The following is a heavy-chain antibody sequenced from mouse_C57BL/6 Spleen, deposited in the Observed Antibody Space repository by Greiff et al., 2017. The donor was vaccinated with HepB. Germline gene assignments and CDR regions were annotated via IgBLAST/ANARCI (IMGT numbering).Heavy chain of an antibody. J-gene: IGHJ2*01. Sequence: VQLMESGPELVKPGASVKLSCKASGYAFSSSWMNWVKQRPGKGLEWIGRIYPGDGDTNYNGKFKGKATLTADKSSSTAYMQLSSLTSEDAAVYLCARESTTVVAFDYWGQGTTLTVAS. CDR1: GYAFSSSW. CDR2: IYPGDGDT. V-gene: IGHV1-82*01. CDR3: ARESTTVVAFDY. D-gene: IGHD1-1*01.